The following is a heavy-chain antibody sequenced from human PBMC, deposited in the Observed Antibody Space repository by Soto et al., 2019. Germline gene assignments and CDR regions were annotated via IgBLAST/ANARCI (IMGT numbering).Heavy chain of an antibody. V-gene: IGHV1-69*06. J-gene: IGHJ4*02. Sequence: SVKVSCKASGGTFSSYAISWVRQAPGQGLEWMGGIIPDFGTANYAQKFQGRVTMTEDTSADTAYMELSSLRSEDTAVYYCATDLGSISSIAARQSYWGQGTLVTVSS. D-gene: IGHD6-6*01. CDR3: ATDLGSISSIAARQSY. CDR2: IIPDFGTA. CDR1: GGTFSSYA.